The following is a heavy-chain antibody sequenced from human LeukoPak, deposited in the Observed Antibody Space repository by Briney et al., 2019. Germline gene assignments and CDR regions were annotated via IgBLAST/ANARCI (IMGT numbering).Heavy chain of an antibody. CDR1: GGSIRSYY. CDR3: ATSQGLPYNFDY. D-gene: IGHD6-25*01. V-gene: IGHV4-59*01. J-gene: IGHJ4*02. Sequence: SETLSLTCTVSGGSIRSYYWSWIRQPPGKGLEWIGYIYYSGSTSYNPSLKSRVTISVNTSKNQFSLKLSSVTAADTAVYYCATSQGLPYNFDYWGQGSLVTVSS. CDR2: IYYSGST.